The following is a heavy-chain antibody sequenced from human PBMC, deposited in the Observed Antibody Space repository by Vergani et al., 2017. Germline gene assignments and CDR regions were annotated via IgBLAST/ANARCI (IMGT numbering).Heavy chain of an antibody. CDR2: IYHSGST. D-gene: IGHD4-17*01. CDR1: GYSISSGYY. CDR3: ARSTVQDYFDY. V-gene: IGHV4-38-2*01. J-gene: IGHJ4*02. Sequence: QVQLQESGPGLVKPSETLSLTCAVSGYSISSGYYWGWIRQPPGKGLKWIGNIYHSGSTYYNPSLKSRVTISLATSKNQFSLRLGSVTAADTAVYYCARSTVQDYFDYWGQGTLVTVSS.